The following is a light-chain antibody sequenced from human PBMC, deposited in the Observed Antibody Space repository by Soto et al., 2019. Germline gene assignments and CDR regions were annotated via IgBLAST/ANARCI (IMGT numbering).Light chain of an antibody. J-gene: IGKJ2*01. CDR3: QQYDNLSYT. V-gene: IGKV1-33*01. Sequence: DVQMTQSPSSLSASVGDRVTITCQASQDISNRLNWFQLKPGKAPKLLIYDASNLQTGVPSRFSGSGSGTDFTFTISSLQPEDIAAYYCQQYDNLSYTFGQGTKVEIK. CDR1: QDISNR. CDR2: DAS.